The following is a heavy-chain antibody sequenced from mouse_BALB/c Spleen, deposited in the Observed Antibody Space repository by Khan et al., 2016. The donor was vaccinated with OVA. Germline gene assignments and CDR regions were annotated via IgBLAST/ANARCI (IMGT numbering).Heavy chain of an antibody. V-gene: IGHV9-1*02. Sequence: QIQLVQSGPELKKPGETVKISCKASGHTFTKYGMNWVKQAPGKGLKWMGWINTYTGEPTYADDFNGRFAFSLETSASTAYLQINNLKNEDKATYFCARPPYFSYVMDNWGQGTSVTVSS. J-gene: IGHJ4*01. CDR2: INTYTGEP. D-gene: IGHD2-10*01. CDR3: ARPPYFSYVMDN. CDR1: GHTFTKYG.